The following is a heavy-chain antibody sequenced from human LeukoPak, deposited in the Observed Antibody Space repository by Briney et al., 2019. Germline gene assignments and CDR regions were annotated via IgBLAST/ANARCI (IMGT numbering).Heavy chain of an antibody. CDR3: ARRAGAYSHPYDY. V-gene: IGHV3-23*01. CDR2: ITGSGGST. CDR1: GFTFNNYA. D-gene: IGHD4/OR15-4a*01. J-gene: IGHJ4*02. Sequence: PGGSLRLSCAASGFTFNNYAMTWVRQAPGKGLEWVSSITGSGGSTYYTDSVKGRFTISRDNSKNTLYVQMNSLRDDDTAVYYCARRAGAYSHPYDYWGQGTLVTVSS.